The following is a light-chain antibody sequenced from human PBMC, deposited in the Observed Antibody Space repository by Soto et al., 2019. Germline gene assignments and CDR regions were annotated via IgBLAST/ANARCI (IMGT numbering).Light chain of an antibody. Sequence: QSALTQPASVSGSPGQSITISCTGTSRDVGGSNYVSWHQQHPGKAPKVIITEVSNRPSGVSNRFSGSKSGNTASLTISGLQAEDEADYYCSSYISSSTFVVFGGGTQLTVL. J-gene: IGLJ2*01. CDR3: SSYISSSTFVV. CDR2: EVS. CDR1: SRDVGGSNY. V-gene: IGLV2-14*01.